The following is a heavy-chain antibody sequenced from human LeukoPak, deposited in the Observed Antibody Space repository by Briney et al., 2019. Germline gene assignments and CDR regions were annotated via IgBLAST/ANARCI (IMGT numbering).Heavy chain of an antibody. J-gene: IGHJ4*02. D-gene: IGHD3-16*01. CDR3: ARVRYRLAETYIDY. V-gene: IGHV1-2*02. Sequence: SVKVSCKASGYTFTDYSMHWVRQAPGQGLEWMGWINPNSGDTNYAQKFQGRVTMTRDTSISTACMELSRLGSDDTAVYYCARVRYRLAETYIDYWGQGTLVTVSS. CDR2: INPNSGDT. CDR1: GYTFTDYS.